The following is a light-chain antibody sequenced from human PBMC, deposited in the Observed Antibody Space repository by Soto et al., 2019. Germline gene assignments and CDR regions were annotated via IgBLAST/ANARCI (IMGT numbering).Light chain of an antibody. CDR3: QQYGISPWT. V-gene: IGKV3-20*01. CDR1: LSLSNSV. CDR2: GAS. J-gene: IGKJ1*01. Sequence: IDLTQSPGTLSLPPGDRATLSCRASLSLSNSVLAWYQQKPGQAPRLLIYGASKRATGVPDRFSGRGSGTDFTLTICRLEPEDFAVYFCQQYGISPWTFGQGTKVDI.